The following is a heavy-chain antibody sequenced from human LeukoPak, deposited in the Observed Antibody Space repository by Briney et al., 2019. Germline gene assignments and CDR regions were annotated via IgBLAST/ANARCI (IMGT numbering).Heavy chain of an antibody. CDR3: AREWYYYDSSGSPRSAFDI. V-gene: IGHV4-59*01. Sequence: SSETLSLTCTVSGGSISSYYWSWIRQPPGKGLEWIGYIYYSGSTNYNPSLKSRVTISVDTSKNQFSLKLSSVTAADTAVYYCAREWYYYDSSGSPRSAFDIWGQGTMVTVSS. D-gene: IGHD3-22*01. J-gene: IGHJ3*02. CDR1: GGSISSYY. CDR2: IYYSGST.